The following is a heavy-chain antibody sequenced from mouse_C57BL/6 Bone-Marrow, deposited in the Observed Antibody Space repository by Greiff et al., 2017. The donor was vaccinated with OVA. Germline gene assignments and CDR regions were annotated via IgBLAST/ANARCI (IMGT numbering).Heavy chain of an antibody. J-gene: IGHJ4*01. V-gene: IGHV5-6*01. D-gene: IGHD2-2*01. CDR3: ARQGEGYDLLYAMDY. CDR1: GFTFSSYG. Sequence: EVHLVESGGDLVKPGGSLKLSCAASGFTFSSYGMSWVRQTPDKRLEWVATISSGGSYTYDPDSVKGRFTISRDNAKNTLYLQMSSLKSEDTAMYYCARQGEGYDLLYAMDYWGQGTSVTVSS. CDR2: ISSGGSYT.